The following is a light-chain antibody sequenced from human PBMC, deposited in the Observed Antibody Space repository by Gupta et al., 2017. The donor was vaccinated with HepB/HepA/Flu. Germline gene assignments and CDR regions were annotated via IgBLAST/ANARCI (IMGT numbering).Light chain of an antibody. CDR2: EDS. CDR3: QSCDSSTVV. J-gene: IGLJ2*01. Sequence: YGLTQPPSVPVSPGQTASITCSGDKLENKYACWYQQNPGQSPVLVIYEDSKRPSGVPERFSGSNSGNTATLTISGTQAMDEADYYCQSCDSSTVVFGGGTKLTVL. V-gene: IGLV3-1*01. CDR1: KLENKY.